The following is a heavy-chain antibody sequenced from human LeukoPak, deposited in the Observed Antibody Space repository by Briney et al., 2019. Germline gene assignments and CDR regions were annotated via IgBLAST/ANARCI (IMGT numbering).Heavy chain of an antibody. D-gene: IGHD1-26*01. CDR1: GFTFSNYV. J-gene: IGHJ4*02. CDR3: ARLARGWWELYGYYFDY. Sequence: GGSLRLSCAASGFTFSNYVMHWVRQAPGKGLEWVAVVSYDGSNRYYADSVKGRFTISRDNSKNTLYLQINSLRAEDTAVYYCARLARGWWELYGYYFDYWGQGTLVTVSS. CDR2: VSYDGSNR. V-gene: IGHV3-30-3*01.